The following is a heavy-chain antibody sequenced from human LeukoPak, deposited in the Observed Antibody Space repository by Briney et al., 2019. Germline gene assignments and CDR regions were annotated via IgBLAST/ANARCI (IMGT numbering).Heavy chain of an antibody. D-gene: IGHD6-13*01. V-gene: IGHV3-21*01. Sequence: KPGGSLRLSCAASGFTLTSYAMNWVRQAPGKGLEWVSSISSSSSYIYYADSVKGRFTISRDNAKNSLYLQMNSLRAEDTAVYYCARGIAAAPIDAFDIWGRGTMVTVSS. CDR1: GFTLTSYA. CDR2: ISSSSSYI. CDR3: ARGIAAAPIDAFDI. J-gene: IGHJ3*02.